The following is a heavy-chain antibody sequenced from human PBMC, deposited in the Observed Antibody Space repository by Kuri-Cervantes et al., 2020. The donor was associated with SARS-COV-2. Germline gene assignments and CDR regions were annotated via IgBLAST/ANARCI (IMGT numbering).Heavy chain of an antibody. CDR2: IRSKANSYAT. Sequence: GGSLRLSCAASGFTFSSYAMHWVRQASGKGLEWVGRIRSKANSYATAYAASVKSRFTISRDDSKNMAYLQMNSLKTEDTAVYYCTTLIDYWGQGALVTVSS. V-gene: IGHV3-73*01. CDR3: TTLIDY. CDR1: GFTFSSYA. J-gene: IGHJ4*02.